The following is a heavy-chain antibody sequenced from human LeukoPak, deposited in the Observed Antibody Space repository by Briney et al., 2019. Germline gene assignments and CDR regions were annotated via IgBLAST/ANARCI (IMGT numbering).Heavy chain of an antibody. CDR1: GDSISFHF. CDR3: ARADTAMAFDYVSAMAFDY. J-gene: IGHJ4*02. Sequence: SETLSLTCSVSGDSISFHFWSWIRQPPGKGLEWIGYIYYSGSTNYNPSLKSRVTISVDTSKNQFSLKLSSVTAADTAVYYCARADTAMAFDYVSAMAFDYWGQGTLVTVSS. CDR2: IYYSGST. D-gene: IGHD5-18*01. V-gene: IGHV4-59*11.